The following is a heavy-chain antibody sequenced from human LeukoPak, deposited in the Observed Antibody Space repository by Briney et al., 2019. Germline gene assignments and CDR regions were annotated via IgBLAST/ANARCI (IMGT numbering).Heavy chain of an antibody. J-gene: IGHJ4*02. CDR3: ARAYSYAPWYFDY. CDR2: IYYSGST. CDR1: GGSISSYY. V-gene: IGHV4-59*01. Sequence: SETLSLTCTVSGGSISSYYWSWIRQPPGKGQEGIGYIYYSGSTNYNPSLKSRVTISVDTSKNQFSLKLSSVTAADTAVYYCARAYSYAPWYFDYWGQGTLVTVSS. D-gene: IGHD2-2*01.